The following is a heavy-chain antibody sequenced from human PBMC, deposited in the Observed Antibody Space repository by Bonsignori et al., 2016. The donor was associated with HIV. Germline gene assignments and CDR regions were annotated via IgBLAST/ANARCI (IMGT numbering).Heavy chain of an antibody. J-gene: IGHJ4*02. CDR3: ARENMYYSDGSGFTTFDF. V-gene: IGHV4-59*02. CDR2: ISSSGTA. Sequence: SETLSLTCTISGVSVNNNYWTWIRQSPGKRLEWIGYISSSGTANYNPSLKSRVSMSVDAAKSQFSLNLNSVTAADTAVYYCARENMYYSDGSGFTTFDFWGQGTLVTVSS. CDR1: GVSVNNNY. D-gene: IGHD3-22*01.